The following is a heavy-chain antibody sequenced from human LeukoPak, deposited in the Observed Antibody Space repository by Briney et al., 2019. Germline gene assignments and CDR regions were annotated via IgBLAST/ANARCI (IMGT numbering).Heavy chain of an antibody. J-gene: IGHJ5*02. Sequence: GASVKVPCKASGGTFSSYAISWVRQAPGQGLEWMGGIIPIFGTANYAQKFQGRATITADESTSTAYMELSSLRSEDTAVYYCARSSLVVPAAPNWFDPWGQGTLVTVSS. CDR3: ARSSLVVPAAPNWFDP. CDR2: IIPIFGTA. CDR1: GGTFSSYA. V-gene: IGHV1-69*13. D-gene: IGHD2-2*01.